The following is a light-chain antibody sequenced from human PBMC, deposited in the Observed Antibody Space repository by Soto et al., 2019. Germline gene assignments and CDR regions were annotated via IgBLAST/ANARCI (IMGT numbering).Light chain of an antibody. CDR1: QTINFY. CDR3: QQSYSNPRT. Sequence: DIPMTQSPSSLSASVGDGVTITCRASQTINFYLNWYQQKPGKAPELLIYGASTLRTGVPPRFSGSGSGTDFTLTITSLQPEDFATYYCQQSYSNPRTFGQGTKVEIK. V-gene: IGKV1-39*01. CDR2: GAS. J-gene: IGKJ1*01.